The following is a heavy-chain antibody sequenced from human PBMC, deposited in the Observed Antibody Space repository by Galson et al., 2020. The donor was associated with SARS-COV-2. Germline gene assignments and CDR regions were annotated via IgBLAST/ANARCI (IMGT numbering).Heavy chain of an antibody. Sequence: GESLKISCKGSGYSFTSYWIGWVRQMPGKGLEWMGIIYPGDSDTRYSPSFQGQVTISADKSISTAYLQWSSLKASDTAMYYCARLKYYGSGSYWYFDLWGRGTLVTVSS. CDR2: IYPGDSDT. D-gene: IGHD3-10*01. CDR3: ARLKYYGSGSYWYFDL. V-gene: IGHV5-51*01. CDR1: GYSFTSYW. J-gene: IGHJ2*01.